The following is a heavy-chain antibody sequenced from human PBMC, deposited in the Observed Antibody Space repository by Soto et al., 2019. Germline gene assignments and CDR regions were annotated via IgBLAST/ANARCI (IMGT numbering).Heavy chain of an antibody. J-gene: IGHJ4*02. D-gene: IGHD3-16*01. V-gene: IGHV4-59*01. Sequence: QVQLQESGPGLVKPSETLSLTCTVSGGSIRRYFWSWIRQPPGKGLEWIGYIDYSGSTNYNPSLKSRVTISVDTSKNQFSLKLSSVTAADTAVYYCARVWGYYLDYWGQGTLVTVSS. CDR3: ARVWGYYLDY. CDR2: IDYSGST. CDR1: GGSIRRYF.